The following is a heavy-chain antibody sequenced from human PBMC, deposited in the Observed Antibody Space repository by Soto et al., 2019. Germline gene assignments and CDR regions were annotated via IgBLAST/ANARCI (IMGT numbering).Heavy chain of an antibody. D-gene: IGHD3-3*01. V-gene: IGHV1-2*04. CDR3: ARESGYSYYYYYGMDV. J-gene: IGHJ6*02. CDR1: GYTFTGYY. Sequence: EASVKVSCKASGYTFTGYYMHWVRQAPGQGLEWMGWINPNSGGTNYAQKFQGWVTMTRDTSISTAYMELSRLRSDDTAVYYCARESGYSYYYYYGMDVWGQGTTVTVSS. CDR2: INPNSGGT.